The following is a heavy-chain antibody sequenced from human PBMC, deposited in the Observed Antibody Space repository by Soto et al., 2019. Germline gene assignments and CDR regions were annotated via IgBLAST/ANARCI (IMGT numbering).Heavy chain of an antibody. D-gene: IGHD1-1*01. J-gene: IGHJ4*02. CDR2: ISAHNGNT. Sequence: QVHLVQSGAEVKKPGASVKVSCKGSGYDFTTYGITWVRQAPGQGLEWMAWISAHNGNTDYAQKLQGRVTVNRDTSTSTAYMELRSLSSDGTAVYYCARGRYGDYWGQGALVTVSS. CDR1: GYDFTTYG. CDR3: ARGRYGDY. V-gene: IGHV1-18*01.